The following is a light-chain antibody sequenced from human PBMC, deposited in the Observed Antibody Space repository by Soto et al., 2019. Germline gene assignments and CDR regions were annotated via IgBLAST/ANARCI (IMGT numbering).Light chain of an antibody. V-gene: IGKV3-11*01. CDR3: QQRSNWPSYT. CDR2: DAS. Sequence: EIVLTQSPATLSLSPGERATLSCRASQSVSSYLAWYQQKPGQAPRLLIYDASNRATGIPARFSGSGSGTDFTLTISSLEPEDCAVYYCQQRSNWPSYTFGQGTKLEI. J-gene: IGKJ2*01. CDR1: QSVSSY.